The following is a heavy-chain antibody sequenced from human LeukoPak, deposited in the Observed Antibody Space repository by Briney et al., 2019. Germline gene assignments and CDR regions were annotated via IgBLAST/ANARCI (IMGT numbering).Heavy chain of an antibody. D-gene: IGHD3-10*01. V-gene: IGHV1-24*01. CDR3: ATASYYGSGPRPSYYYYYYGMDV. Sequence: GASVKVSCKVSGYTLTELSMHWVRQAPGKGLEWMGGFDPEDGETIYAQKFQGRVTMTEDTSTDTAYMELSSLRSEDTAVYYCATASYYGSGPRPSYYYYYYGMDVWGQGTTVTVSS. CDR2: FDPEDGET. CDR1: GYTLTELS. J-gene: IGHJ6*02.